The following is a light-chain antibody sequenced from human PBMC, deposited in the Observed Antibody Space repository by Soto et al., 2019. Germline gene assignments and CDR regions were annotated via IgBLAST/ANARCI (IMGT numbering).Light chain of an antibody. V-gene: IGKV3-20*01. CDR1: QSVSNNY. Sequence: EIVLTQSPGTLSLSPGERATLSCRASQSVSNNYLAWYQQKPGQAPRLLIYGASNRATGIPDRFSGSGSGKEFTLTISSLQSEDFAVYYCQQYNSWPLTFGGGTKVDIK. CDR3: QQYNSWPLT. CDR2: GAS. J-gene: IGKJ4*01.